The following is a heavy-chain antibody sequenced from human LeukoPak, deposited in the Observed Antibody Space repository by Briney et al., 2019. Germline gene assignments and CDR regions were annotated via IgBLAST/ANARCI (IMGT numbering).Heavy chain of an antibody. D-gene: IGHD3-22*01. J-gene: IGHJ4*02. CDR3: APSSYYDSSGLFDY. V-gene: IGHV3-23*01. Sequence: GGSLRLSCAASGFTFSSYAMSWVRQAPGKGLEWVSAISGGGGSTYYADSVEGRFTISRDNSKNTLYLQMNSLRAEDTAVYYCAPSSYYDSSGLFDYWGQGTLVTVSS. CDR1: GFTFSSYA. CDR2: ISGGGGST.